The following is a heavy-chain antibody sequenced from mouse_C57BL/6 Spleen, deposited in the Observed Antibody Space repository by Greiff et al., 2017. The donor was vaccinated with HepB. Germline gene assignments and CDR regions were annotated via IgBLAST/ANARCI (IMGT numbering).Heavy chain of an antibody. V-gene: IGHV1-80*01. J-gene: IGHJ3*01. D-gene: IGHD1-1*01. CDR2: IYPGDGDT. CDR3: ARGGIKHDGSEAY. Sequence: QVQLQQSGAELVKPGASVKISCKASGYAFSSYWMNWVKQKPGEGLEWIGQIYPGDGDTNYNGKFKGKATLTADKSSSTAYMQLSSLTSEDSAVYFCARGGIKHDGSEAYWGQGTLVTVSA. CDR1: GYAFSSYW.